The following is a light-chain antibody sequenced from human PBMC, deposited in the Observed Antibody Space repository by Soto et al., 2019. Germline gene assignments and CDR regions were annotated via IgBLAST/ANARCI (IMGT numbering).Light chain of an antibody. J-gene: IGKJ4*01. CDR3: QQFYRWPVT. CDR1: LSVTNN. Sequence: EILMTQSPATLSVSPGERVTFSCRASLSVTNNLAWYQHKPGQAPRLLIQYASTRATGIPVRFSGSGSGTEFTLTINSLQSEDFAIYYCQQFYRWPVTFGGGTKVDI. CDR2: YAS. V-gene: IGKV3-15*01.